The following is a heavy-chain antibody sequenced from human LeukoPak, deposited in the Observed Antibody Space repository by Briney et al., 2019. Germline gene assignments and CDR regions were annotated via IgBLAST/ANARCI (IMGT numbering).Heavy chain of an antibody. CDR2: ISSSGSTI. CDR1: GFTFSSYE. V-gene: IGHV3-48*03. D-gene: IGHD3-16*01. J-gene: IGHJ4*02. CDR3: ANYGVVLATYGSPSPFVY. Sequence: GGSLRLSCAASGFTFSSYEMNWVRQAPGKGLEWVSCISSSGSTIYYADSVKGRFTISRDNAKNSLYLQMNSLRAEDTAVYYCANYGVVLATYGSPSPFVYWGQGTLVTVSS.